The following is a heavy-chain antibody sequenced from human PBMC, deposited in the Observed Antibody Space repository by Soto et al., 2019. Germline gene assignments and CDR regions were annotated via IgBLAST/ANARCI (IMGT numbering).Heavy chain of an antibody. CDR2: IWYDGSKK. CDR3: AREGLEYYHTSGPLDY. J-gene: IGHJ4*02. V-gene: IGHV3-33*01. D-gene: IGHD3-22*01. CDR1: GFTFRNYG. Sequence: QVQLVESGGGVVQPGRSLRLSCAASGFTFRNYGMHWVRQTPGKGLEWVAVIWYDGSKKEYADSVKGRFTISRDNSKNTLYVQMNSLRAEDTAVYYCAREGLEYYHTSGPLDYWGQGTLVTVSS.